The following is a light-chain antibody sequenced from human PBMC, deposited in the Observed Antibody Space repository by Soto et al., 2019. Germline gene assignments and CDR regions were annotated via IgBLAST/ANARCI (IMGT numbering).Light chain of an antibody. Sequence: EIVLTQSPGTLSLSPGERATLSCRASQSVRSCYLAWYQQKPGQAPRLLIYGASSRATGIPDRFSGSGSGTDFTLTISRLEPEDFAVYYCQQYGSSPPRTFGQGTKVEIK. J-gene: IGKJ1*01. CDR3: QQYGSSPPRT. CDR1: QSVRSCY. CDR2: GAS. V-gene: IGKV3-20*01.